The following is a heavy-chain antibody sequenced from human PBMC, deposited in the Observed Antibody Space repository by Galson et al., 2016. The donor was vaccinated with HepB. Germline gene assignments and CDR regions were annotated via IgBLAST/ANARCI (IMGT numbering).Heavy chain of an antibody. V-gene: IGHV3-49*03. CDR3: TRGGVATTRRGFDY. CDR1: GFTFGDYA. D-gene: IGHD2-21*02. CDR2: IRSKAYGGTT. Sequence: LRLSCAASGFTFGDYAMSWFRQAPGKGLEWVGFIRSKAYGGTTEYAASVKGRFTISRDDSKSIAYLQMNGLKTEDTAVYYCTRGGVATTRRGFDYGGQGTLVTVSS. J-gene: IGHJ4*02.